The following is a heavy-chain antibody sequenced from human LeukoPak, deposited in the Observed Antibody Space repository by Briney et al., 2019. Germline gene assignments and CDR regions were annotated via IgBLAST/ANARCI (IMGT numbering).Heavy chain of an antibody. CDR1: GFTFSSYW. D-gene: IGHD3-10*01. Sequence: PGGSLRLSRAASGFTFSSYWMHWVRQAPGKGLVWVSRINSDGSSTSYADSVKGRFTISRDNAKNTLYLQMNSLRAEDTAVYYCARSGRNYSRRQWDYYYYYMDVWGKGTTVTVSS. J-gene: IGHJ6*03. CDR3: ARSGRNYSRRQWDYYYYYMDV. V-gene: IGHV3-74*01. CDR2: INSDGSST.